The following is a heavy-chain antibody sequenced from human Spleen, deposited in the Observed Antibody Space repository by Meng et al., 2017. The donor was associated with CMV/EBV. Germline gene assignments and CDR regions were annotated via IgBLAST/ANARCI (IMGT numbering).Heavy chain of an antibody. CDR1: GSSIRSGCYS. V-gene: IGHV4-31*03. CDR2: IYYSGST. Sequence: TCTVSGSSIRSGCYSWSWIRQHAGKSLAWTGYIYYSGSTYYHPSLKSRVMISVNTSKNQFSLKLSSVTAADTAVYYCARAQPELDYWGQGTLVTVSS. J-gene: IGHJ4*02. D-gene: IGHD1-1*01. CDR3: ARAQPELDY.